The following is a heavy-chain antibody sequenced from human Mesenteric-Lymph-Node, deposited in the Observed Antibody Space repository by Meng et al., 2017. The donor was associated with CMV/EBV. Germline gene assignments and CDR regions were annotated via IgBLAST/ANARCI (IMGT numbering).Heavy chain of an antibody. D-gene: IGHD3-10*01. CDR3: ARDSKGVPDY. V-gene: IGHV3-30*04. CDR2: VSYDGSIK. J-gene: IGHJ4*02. Sequence: LSCAASAFTFRYYAMSWVRQAPGKGLDWVAVVSYDGSIKYYADSVKGRFTISRDDSKNTLYLQMDSLRAEDTAVYYCARDSKGVPDYWGQGTLVTVSS. CDR1: AFTFRYYA.